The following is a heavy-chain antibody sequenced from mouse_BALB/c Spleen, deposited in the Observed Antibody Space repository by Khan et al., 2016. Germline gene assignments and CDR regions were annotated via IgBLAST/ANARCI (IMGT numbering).Heavy chain of an antibody. D-gene: IGHD1-1*01. V-gene: IGHV3-2*02. CDR3: ARAPITTGRSLDY. CDR2: ISYSGST. CDR1: GYSITSDYA. J-gene: IGHJ4*01. Sequence: EVQLQESGPGLVKPSQSLSLTCTVTGYSITSDYAWNWIRQFPGNTLEWMGYISYSGSTSYNPSLKSRISITRDTSKNQFFLQLNSVTTEDTATYYCARAPITTGRSLDYWGQGTSVTVSS.